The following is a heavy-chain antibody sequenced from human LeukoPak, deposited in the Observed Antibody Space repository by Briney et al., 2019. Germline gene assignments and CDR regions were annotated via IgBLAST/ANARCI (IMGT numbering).Heavy chain of an antibody. D-gene: IGHD6-6*01. V-gene: IGHV3-21*01. CDR1: GFTFSSYN. Sequence: PGGSLRLSCAASGFTFSSYNMNWVRQAPGKGLEWVSSISSSSSYIYYADSVKGRFTISRDNAKNSLYLQMNSLRAEDTAVYYCARGGGIAARNWFDPWGQGTLVTVSS. CDR2: ISSSSSYI. J-gene: IGHJ5*02. CDR3: ARGGGIAARNWFDP.